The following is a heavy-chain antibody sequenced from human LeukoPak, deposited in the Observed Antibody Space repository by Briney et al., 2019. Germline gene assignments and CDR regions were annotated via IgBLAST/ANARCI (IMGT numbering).Heavy chain of an antibody. CDR1: GFPFRSYN. CDR3: ARAGDSSGYYYGPGPFDY. V-gene: IGHV3-48*02. J-gene: IGHJ4*02. CDR2: ISSINSTI. Sequence: GSLRPSCAAFGFPFRSYNMDWVPQAPGKGLGGVSKISSINSTIYYADSVKGRFTISRDNAKNSLYLQMNSLRDEDTAVYYCARAGDSSGYYYGPGPFDYWGQGTLVTVSS. D-gene: IGHD3-22*01.